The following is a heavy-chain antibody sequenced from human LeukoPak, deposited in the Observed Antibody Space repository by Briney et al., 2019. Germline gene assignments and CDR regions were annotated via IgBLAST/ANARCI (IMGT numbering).Heavy chain of an antibody. V-gene: IGHV4-38-2*02. D-gene: IGHD1-26*01. CDR1: GYFISSGYY. Sequence: SETLSLTCTVSGYFISSGYYWGWIRQPPGKGLEWIGEINHSGSTNYNPSLKSRVTISVDTSKNQFSLKLSSVTAADTAVYYCARQAGSYSRRAFDIWGQGTMVTVSS. J-gene: IGHJ3*02. CDR3: ARQAGSYSRRAFDI. CDR2: INHSGST.